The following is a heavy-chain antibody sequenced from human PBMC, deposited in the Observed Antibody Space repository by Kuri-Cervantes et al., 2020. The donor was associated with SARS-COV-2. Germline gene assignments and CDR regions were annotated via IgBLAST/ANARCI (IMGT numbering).Heavy chain of an antibody. J-gene: IGHJ3*02. V-gene: IGHV1-18*01. CDR2: ISTYDGST. D-gene: IGHD2-21*01. Sequence: ASVKVSCKASGYNFPDYGISWVRQAPGQGLEWMGWISTYDGSTKYAQKCQGRVTMTKDTSTSTVYMEMKGLGSDDTAFYYCAREVAVRVFDIWGQGTMVTVSS. CDR1: GYNFPDYG. CDR3: AREVAVRVFDI.